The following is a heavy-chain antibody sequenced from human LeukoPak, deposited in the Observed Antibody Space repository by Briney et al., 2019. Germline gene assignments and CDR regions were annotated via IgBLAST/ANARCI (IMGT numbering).Heavy chain of an antibody. CDR3: AGDYIWGRLF. Sequence: GGSLRLSCVGSGFSISDYWMSWVCQTPGKGLMWVSRITSDGSTTWYADSVKGRFTVSRDNAKNTLFLEMNSLRDKDTAVYYCAGDYIWGRLFWGQGTLVTVSS. J-gene: IGHJ4*01. CDR2: ITSDGSTT. V-gene: IGHV3-74*01. CDR1: GFSISDYW. D-gene: IGHD3-16*01.